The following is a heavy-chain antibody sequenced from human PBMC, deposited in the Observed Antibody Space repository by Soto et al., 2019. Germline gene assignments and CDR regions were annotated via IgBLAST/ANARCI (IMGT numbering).Heavy chain of an antibody. V-gene: IGHV3-7*01. CDR1: GFTFSSYW. CDR3: SRMVILRFDY. D-gene: IGHD2-21*01. CDR2: IKQDGSEN. J-gene: IGHJ4*02. Sequence: GGSLTLSCAASGFTFSSYWMSWVRQAPGKGLEWVANIKQDGSENYYVYSVKGRFTISRDNAKKSLHLQMTSMRAEDTAEYYGSRMVILRFDYWGQGTLVTVSS.